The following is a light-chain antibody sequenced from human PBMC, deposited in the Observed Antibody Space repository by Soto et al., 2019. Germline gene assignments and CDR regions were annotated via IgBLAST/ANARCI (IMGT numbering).Light chain of an antibody. V-gene: IGLV2-14*02. CDR1: SSDVGTYTL. CDR2: EVN. J-gene: IGLJ1*01. CDR3: SSYTTSTASYV. Sequence: QSVLAQPASVSGSPGQSITISCTGTSSDVGTYTLVSWYQQHPGKAPKLVIYEVNKRPAGVSKRFSGSKSGDTASLTISGLQAEDEADYYCSSYTTSTASYVFGIGTKVTVL.